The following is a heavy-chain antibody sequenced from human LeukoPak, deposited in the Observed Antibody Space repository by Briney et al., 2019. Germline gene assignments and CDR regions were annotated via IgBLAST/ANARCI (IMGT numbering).Heavy chain of an antibody. J-gene: IGHJ6*02. D-gene: IGHD2-21*02. CDR2: ISYDGNNK. CDR1: GLTFSSYG. V-gene: IGHV3-30*18. Sequence: GGSLRLSCAASGLTFSSYGMNWVRQAPGKGLEWVAIISYDGNNKYYADSVKGRFTISRDNSRNTLYLQMNSLRAEDTAVYYCAKYGPDHLANCGGDRGKNYYYGMHVWGQGTTVTVSS. CDR3: AKYGPDHLANCGGDRGKNYYYGMHV.